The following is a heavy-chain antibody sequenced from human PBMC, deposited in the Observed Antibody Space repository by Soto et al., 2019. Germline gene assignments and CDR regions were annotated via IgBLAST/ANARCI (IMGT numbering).Heavy chain of an antibody. Sequence: SVKVSCKASGGTFSSYAISWVRQAPGQGLEWMGGIIPIFGTANYAQKFQGRVTITADESTSTAYMELSSLRSEDTAVYYCARVAGDFWSGYYGWFDPWGQGTLVTVSS. D-gene: IGHD3-3*01. CDR3: ARVAGDFWSGYYGWFDP. V-gene: IGHV1-69*13. CDR1: GGTFSSYA. CDR2: IIPIFGTA. J-gene: IGHJ5*02.